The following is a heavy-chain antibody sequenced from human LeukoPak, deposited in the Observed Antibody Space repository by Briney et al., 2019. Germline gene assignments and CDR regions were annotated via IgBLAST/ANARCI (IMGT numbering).Heavy chain of an antibody. CDR1: GFTFSSFA. Sequence: GGSLRLSCAASGFTFSSFAMSWVRQAPGKGLEWVSGIIGSGSSTYYADSVKGRFTISRDNSRNTLFLQMKSLRAEDTAMYYCASNKEVFYDSSGGYWGQGTLVTVSS. D-gene: IGHD3-22*01. CDR2: IIGSGSST. CDR3: ASNKEVFYDSSGGY. J-gene: IGHJ4*02. V-gene: IGHV3-23*01.